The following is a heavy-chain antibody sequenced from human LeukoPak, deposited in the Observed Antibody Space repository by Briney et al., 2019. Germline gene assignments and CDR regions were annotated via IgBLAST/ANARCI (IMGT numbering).Heavy chain of an antibody. Sequence: GGSLRLSCAASGFTFSRYAMNWVRQAPGKGLEWVSYINTDSSDIHYASSVKGRFTISRDNARNTLYLQLSSLRAEDSGVYYCARDTFQPGLIDSWGQGTLVTVSS. CDR2: INTDSSDI. CDR3: ARDTFQPGLIDS. CDR1: GFTFSRYA. D-gene: IGHD2-2*01. J-gene: IGHJ4*02. V-gene: IGHV3-21*05.